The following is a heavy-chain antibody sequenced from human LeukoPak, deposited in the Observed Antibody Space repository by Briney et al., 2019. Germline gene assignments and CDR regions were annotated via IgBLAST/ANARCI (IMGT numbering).Heavy chain of an antibody. J-gene: IGHJ4*02. CDR2: ISWNSGSI. D-gene: IGHD6-19*01. Sequence: GGSLRLSCAASGFTFDDYAMHWVRQAPGKGLEWVSGISWNSGSIGYADSVMGRFTISRDNAKNSLYLQMNSLRAEVTALYYCAKDNAPNLYSSGLFDYWGQGTLVTVSS. CDR3: AKDNAPNLYSSGLFDY. V-gene: IGHV3-9*01. CDR1: GFTFDDYA.